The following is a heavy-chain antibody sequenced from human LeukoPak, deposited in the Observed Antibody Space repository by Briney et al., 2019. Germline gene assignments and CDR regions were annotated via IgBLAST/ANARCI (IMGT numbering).Heavy chain of an antibody. CDR2: IYYSGST. CDR3: ARHVRYSSGWSGHDY. Sequence: SETLSLTCTVSGGSISSYYWSWIRQPPGKGLEWIGYIYYSGSTNYNPSLKSRVTISVDTSKNQFSLKLSSVTAADTAVYYCARHVRYSSGWSGHDYWGQGTLVTVSS. J-gene: IGHJ4*02. CDR1: GGSISSYY. V-gene: IGHV4-59*08. D-gene: IGHD6-19*01.